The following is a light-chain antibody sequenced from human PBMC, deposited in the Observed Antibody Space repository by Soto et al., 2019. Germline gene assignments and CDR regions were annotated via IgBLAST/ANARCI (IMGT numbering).Light chain of an antibody. CDR1: QTISSW. Sequence: DIQMTQSPSTLSGTVGDRVTITCRASQTISSWLAWYQQKPGKAPKLLIYKASTLKSGVPSRFSGSGSGTEFTLSISSLQPDDFATYYCQQYNIYPWTFGQGTKADIK. V-gene: IGKV1-5*03. J-gene: IGKJ1*01. CDR2: KAS. CDR3: QQYNIYPWT.